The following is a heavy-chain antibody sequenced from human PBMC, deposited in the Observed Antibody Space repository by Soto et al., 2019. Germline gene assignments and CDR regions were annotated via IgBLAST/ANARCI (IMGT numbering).Heavy chain of an antibody. CDR2: ISGSGGGT. V-gene: IGHV3-23*01. J-gene: IGHJ4*02. D-gene: IGHD2-8*01. CDR1: GFTFRSYA. Sequence: PGGSLRLSCAASGFTFRSYAMSWVRQAPGKGLEWVSLISGSGGGTYYADSVKGRFTISRDNAKNTLYLQMNSLRAEDTAVFYCTKHLSNGSPDYWGQGNLVTVS. CDR3: TKHLSNGSPDY.